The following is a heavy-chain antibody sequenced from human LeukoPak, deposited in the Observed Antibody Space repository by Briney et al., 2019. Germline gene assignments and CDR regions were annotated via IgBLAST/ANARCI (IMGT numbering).Heavy chain of an antibody. J-gene: IGHJ3*02. Sequence: ASVKVSCKASGYTFTGYYMHWVRQAPGQGLEWMGWINPNSGGTNYSQKFQGWVTMTRDTSISTAYMELSRLRSDDTAVYHCARLRSGSYPHHDAFDIWGQGTMVTVSS. CDR2: INPNSGGT. V-gene: IGHV1-2*04. D-gene: IGHD1-26*01. CDR1: GYTFTGYY. CDR3: ARLRSGSYPHHDAFDI.